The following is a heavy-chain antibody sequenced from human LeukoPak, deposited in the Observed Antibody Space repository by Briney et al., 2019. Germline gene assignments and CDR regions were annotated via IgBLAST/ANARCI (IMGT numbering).Heavy chain of an antibody. V-gene: IGHV1-18*04. CDR3: ARVQLKPQWLRESWGLDY. J-gene: IGHJ4*02. Sequence: ASVKGSCKASGYTFTSDGISWVRQAPGQGLEWMGWISAYNGNTNYAQKLQGRVTMTTDTSTSTAYMELRSLRSDDTAVYYCARVQLKPQWLRESWGLDYWGQGTLVTVSS. D-gene: IGHD5-12*01. CDR2: ISAYNGNT. CDR1: GYTFTSDG.